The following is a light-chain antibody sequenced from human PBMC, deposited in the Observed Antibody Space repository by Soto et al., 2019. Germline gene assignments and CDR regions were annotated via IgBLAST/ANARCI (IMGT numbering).Light chain of an antibody. V-gene: IGKV3-15*01. Sequence: VLTQSPATLSVSPGERVTLSCRTSQSISNNLAWYQQKPGQAPRLVIYSAFTRATGIQARFSGSGSGPDFTLTIRSLQPEDSATYFCQQLNSYPQTFGQGTRLEI. CDR2: SAF. CDR1: QSISNN. J-gene: IGKJ5*01. CDR3: QQLNSYPQT.